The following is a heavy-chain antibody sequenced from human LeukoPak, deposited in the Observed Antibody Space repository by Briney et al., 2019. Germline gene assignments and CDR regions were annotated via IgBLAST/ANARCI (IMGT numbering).Heavy chain of an antibody. V-gene: IGHV4-4*07. CDR3: ARDLWGYCSGGSCYSWAFDI. Sequence: PSETLSLTCTVSGGSISSYYWSWIRQPAGKGLEWIGRIYSSGSTNYNPSLKSRVTMSVDTSKNQFSLKLSSVTAADTAVYYCARDLWGYCSGGSCYSWAFDIWGQGTMVTVSS. J-gene: IGHJ3*02. D-gene: IGHD2-15*01. CDR2: IYSSGST. CDR1: GGSISSYY.